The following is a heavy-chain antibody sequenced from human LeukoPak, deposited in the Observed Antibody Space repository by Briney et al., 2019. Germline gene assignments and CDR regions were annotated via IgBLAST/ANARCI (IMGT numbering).Heavy chain of an antibody. CDR2: IYYSVST. CDR1: GGSISSSSYY. V-gene: IGHV4-39*02. J-gene: IGHJ3*02. CDR3: ARDAAIGQWLRSGAFDI. Sequence: PSETLSPTCTVSGGSISSSSYYWGWIRQPPGKGLEWIGSIYYSVSTYYNPSLKSRVTISVDTSKNQVSLKLSSVTAADTAVYYCARDAAIGQWLRSGAFDIWGQGTMVTVSS. D-gene: IGHD3-22*01.